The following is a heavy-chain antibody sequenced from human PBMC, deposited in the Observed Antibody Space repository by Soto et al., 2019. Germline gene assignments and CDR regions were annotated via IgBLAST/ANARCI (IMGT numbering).Heavy chain of an antibody. J-gene: IGHJ6*03. V-gene: IGHV3-48*01. CDR3: ARDDRRVGEFHPYYYYYMDV. D-gene: IGHD3-10*01. CDR1: GFTFSSYS. Sequence: GGSLRLSCAASGFTFSSYSMNWVRQAPGKGLEWVSYISSSSSTIYYADSVKGRFTISRDNAKNSLYLQMNSLRAEDTAVYYCARDDRRVGEFHPYYYYYMDVWGKRTTVTVSS. CDR2: ISSSSSTI.